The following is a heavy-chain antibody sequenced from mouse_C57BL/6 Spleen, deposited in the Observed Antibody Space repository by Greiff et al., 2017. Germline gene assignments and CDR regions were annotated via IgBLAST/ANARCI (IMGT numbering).Heavy chain of an antibody. J-gene: IGHJ2*01. CDR2: ISYDGSN. CDR1: GYSITSGYY. Sequence: DVKLQESGPGLVKPSQSLSLTCSVTGYSITSGYYWNWIRQFPGNKLEWMGYISYDGSNNYNPSLKNRISITRDTSKNQFFLKLNSVTTEDTATYYCATDSLDYLDYWGQGTTLTVSS. CDR3: ATDSLDYLDY. V-gene: IGHV3-6*01.